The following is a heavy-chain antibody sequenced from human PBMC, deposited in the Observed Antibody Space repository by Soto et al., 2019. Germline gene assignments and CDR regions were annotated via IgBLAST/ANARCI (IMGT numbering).Heavy chain of an antibody. J-gene: IGHJ4*02. D-gene: IGHD3-16*01. CDR1: GFSFSSFS. Sequence: GGSLRLSCAASGFSFSSFSMNWVRQTPGKGMEWLSFISNTGNTIYYADSVKGRFTISRDNSKNSLYLQMRCLSAEDTALYYCVRDYAASFGFWGQGTLVTVSS. CDR2: ISNTGNTI. CDR3: VRDYAASFGF. V-gene: IGHV3-48*01.